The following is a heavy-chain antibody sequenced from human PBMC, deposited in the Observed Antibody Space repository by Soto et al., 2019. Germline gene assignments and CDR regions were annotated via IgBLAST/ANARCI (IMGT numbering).Heavy chain of an antibody. CDR3: PRMASSGWNYYYYYGMDV. Sequence: ASVKVSSKAPGSTFTSYDLTWVRQATEKGLEWMGWMNPNRGNKGNQQKFQARATMTRNTPITKPYMDLRRLRPETTAWHYCPRMASSGWNYYYYYGMDVWGQGTTVTVSS. J-gene: IGHJ6*02. D-gene: IGHD6-25*01. CDR2: MNPNRGNK. V-gene: IGHV1-8*01. CDR1: GSTFTSYD.